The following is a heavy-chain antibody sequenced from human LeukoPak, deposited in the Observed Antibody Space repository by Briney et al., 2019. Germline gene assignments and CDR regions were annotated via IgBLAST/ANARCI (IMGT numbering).Heavy chain of an antibody. CDR2: INPNSGGT. J-gene: IGHJ4*02. Sequence: SVKVSCKASGYTFTGYYMHWVRQAPGQGLEWMGWINPNSGGTNYAQKFQGRVTMTRDTSISTAYMELSRLRSDDTAVYYCAREGIAVAGTIDYWGQGTLVTVSS. D-gene: IGHD6-19*01. CDR1: GYTFTGYY. CDR3: AREGIAVAGTIDY. V-gene: IGHV1-2*02.